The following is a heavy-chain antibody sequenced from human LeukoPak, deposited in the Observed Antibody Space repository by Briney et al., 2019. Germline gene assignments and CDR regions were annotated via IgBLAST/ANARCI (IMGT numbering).Heavy chain of an antibody. J-gene: IGHJ6*03. Sequence: SVKVSCKASGGTFSSYAISWVRQAPGQGLEWMGGIIPIFGTANYAQKFQGRVTITRNTSISTAYMELSSLRSEDTAVYYCASSPYLYDSSGANYYYYMDVWGKGTTVTVSS. CDR2: IIPIFGTA. CDR3: ASSPYLYDSSGANYYYYMDV. D-gene: IGHD3-22*01. CDR1: GGTFSSYA. V-gene: IGHV1-69*05.